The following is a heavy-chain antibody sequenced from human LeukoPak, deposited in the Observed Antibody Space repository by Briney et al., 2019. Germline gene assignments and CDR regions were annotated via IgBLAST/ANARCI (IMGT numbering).Heavy chain of an antibody. CDR1: GFTFTSYW. D-gene: IGHD2-2*01. J-gene: IGHJ4*02. V-gene: IGHV3-7*01. Sequence: GGSLRLSCAASGFTFTSYWMTWVRQAPGKGLEWGAKIKQDGSVKYYADSVKGRFTIPSDDAKNSLYLQMNSLRAQDTALYYCVRDRRYCGSTNCVGLFDNWGQGTLVTVSS. CDR2: IKQDGSVK. CDR3: VRDRRYCGSTNCVGLFDN.